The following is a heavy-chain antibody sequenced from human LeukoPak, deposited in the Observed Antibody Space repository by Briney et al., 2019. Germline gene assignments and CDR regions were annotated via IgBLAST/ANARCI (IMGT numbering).Heavy chain of an antibody. V-gene: IGHV4-4*07. Sequence: SETLCLTCTVSGGSIISYYWSWIRQPAGKALERIGRIDTSRITNYNPSLKSRVTMSVDTSKNQFSLKMSSVTAADTAVYYCARDRGDSYCSSTSCSLLSYYYYMDVWGKGTTVTVSS. CDR2: IDTSRIT. CDR3: ARDRGDSYCSSTSCSLLSYYYYMDV. D-gene: IGHD2-2*01. J-gene: IGHJ6*03. CDR1: GGSIISYY.